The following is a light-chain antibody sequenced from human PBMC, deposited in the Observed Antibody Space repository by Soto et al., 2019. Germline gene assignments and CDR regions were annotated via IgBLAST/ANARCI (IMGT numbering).Light chain of an antibody. Sequence: DIQMTQSPSTLSASIGDRVSITCRASQSITTWLAWYQQKPGKAPKLLIFKASNLESGAPSRFSGSGSGTEFTLTISSLQPDDFASYYCQQFNTYPWTFGQGTTVEIK. CDR1: QSITTW. V-gene: IGKV1-5*03. J-gene: IGKJ1*01. CDR2: KAS. CDR3: QQFNTYPWT.